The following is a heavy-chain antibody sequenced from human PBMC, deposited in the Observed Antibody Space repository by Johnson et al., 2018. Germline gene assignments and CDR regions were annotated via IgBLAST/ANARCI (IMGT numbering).Heavy chain of an antibody. J-gene: IGHJ6*03. CDR2: ISSDGRKD. V-gene: IGHV3-30*18. CDR3: AKDTALNGVPYMDV. CDR1: GFTFRNFG. D-gene: IGHD3-3*01. Sequence: VQLVESGGGLVQPGGSLRLSCAAPGFTFRNFGIHWVRKAPDKGLEWVALISSDGRKDFYAKSVKGRFTISRDNSKNTLFLERNSLRSEDTAVYYCAKDTALNGVPYMDVWGNGTAVAVSS.